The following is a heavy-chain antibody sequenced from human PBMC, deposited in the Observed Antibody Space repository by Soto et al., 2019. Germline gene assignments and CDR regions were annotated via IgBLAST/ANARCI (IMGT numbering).Heavy chain of an antibody. CDR3: ARDILRYFTWLTDY. Sequence: ASVKVSCKASGYTFTSYGISWVRQAPGQGLEWMGWISSYNGNTNYAQKLQGRVTMTTDTSTSKAYMELRSLRSDDTAVYYCARDILRYFTWLTDYWGQGTLVTVSS. D-gene: IGHD3-9*01. J-gene: IGHJ4*02. CDR1: GYTFTSYG. V-gene: IGHV1-18*04. CDR2: ISSYNGNT.